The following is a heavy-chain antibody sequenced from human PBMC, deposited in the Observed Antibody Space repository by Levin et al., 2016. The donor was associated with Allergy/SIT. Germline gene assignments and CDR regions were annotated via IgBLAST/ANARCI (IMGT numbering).Heavy chain of an antibody. Sequence: WIRQPPGKGLEWVSAISGSGGSTYYADSVKGRFTISRDNSKNTLYLQMNSLRAEDTAVYYCAKGDSSGYYYVGLLGDYWGQGTLVTVSS. D-gene: IGHD3-22*01. CDR2: ISGSGGST. J-gene: IGHJ4*02. V-gene: IGHV3-23*01. CDR3: AKGDSSGYYYVGLLGDY.